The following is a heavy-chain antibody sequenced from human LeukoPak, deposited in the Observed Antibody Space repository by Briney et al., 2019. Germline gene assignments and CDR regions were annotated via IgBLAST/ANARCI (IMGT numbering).Heavy chain of an antibody. Sequence: ASVKVSCKASGYTFTGYYMHWVRQAPGQGLEWMGWVSAYNGDTKYAQKVQGRVTMTTDTSTSTAYMELRSLRSDDTAVYYCARVGEYHLLYYFDYWGQGTLVTVSS. D-gene: IGHD2-2*01. CDR3: ARVGEYHLLYYFDY. V-gene: IGHV1-18*04. J-gene: IGHJ4*02. CDR2: VSAYNGDT. CDR1: GYTFTGYY.